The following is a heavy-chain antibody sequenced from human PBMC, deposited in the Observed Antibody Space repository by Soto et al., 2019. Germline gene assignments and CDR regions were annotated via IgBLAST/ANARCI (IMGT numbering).Heavy chain of an antibody. J-gene: IGHJ6*02. CDR2: IYYSGST. D-gene: IGHD2-15*01. CDR3: ARLPKTSYCSGGSCKQADYYYGMDV. CDR1: GGSFSDFY. Sequence: PSETLSLTCAVYGGSFSDFYWIWIRQPPGKGLEWIGYIYYSGSTNYNPSLKSRVTISVDTSKNQFSLKLSSVTAADTAVYYCARLPKTSYCSGGSCKQADYYYGMDVWGQGTTVTVSS. V-gene: IGHV4-59*01.